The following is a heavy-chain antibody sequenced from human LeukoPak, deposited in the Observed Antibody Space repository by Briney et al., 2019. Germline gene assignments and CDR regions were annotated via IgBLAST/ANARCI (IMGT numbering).Heavy chain of an antibody. CDR2: INPNSGGT. Sequence: ASVKVSCKASGYTLTGYYMHWVRQAPGQGLEWMGWINPNSGGTNYAQKFQGRVTMTRDTSISTAYMELSRLRSDDTAVYYCARVGEYCSGGSCYSGENWFDPWGQGTLVTVSS. V-gene: IGHV1-2*02. D-gene: IGHD2-15*01. CDR3: ARVGEYCSGGSCYSGENWFDP. J-gene: IGHJ5*02. CDR1: GYTLTGYY.